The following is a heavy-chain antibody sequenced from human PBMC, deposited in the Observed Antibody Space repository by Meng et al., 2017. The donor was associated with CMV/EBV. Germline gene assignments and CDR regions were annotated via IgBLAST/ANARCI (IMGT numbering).Heavy chain of an antibody. Sequence: ASVKVSCKASGYTFTGYYMHWVRQAPGQGLEWMGWINPNSGGTNYAQKFQGRVTITRNTSISTAYMELSSLRSEDTAVYYCARGRRVFLGYCSSTSCHDFDYWGQGTLVTVSS. CDR1: GYTFTGYY. D-gene: IGHD2-2*01. J-gene: IGHJ4*02. CDR2: INPNSGGT. CDR3: ARGRRVFLGYCSSTSCHDFDY. V-gene: IGHV1-2*02.